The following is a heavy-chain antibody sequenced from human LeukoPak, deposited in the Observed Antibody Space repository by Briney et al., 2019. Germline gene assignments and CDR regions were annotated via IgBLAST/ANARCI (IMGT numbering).Heavy chain of an antibody. D-gene: IGHD6-13*01. CDR3: ARWIAATSHFDP. CDR1: AGSISTYY. V-gene: IGHV4-59*01. CDR2: IYYSGST. J-gene: IGHJ5*02. Sequence: SETLSLTCPLSAGSISTYYWSWIRQPPGKGLEWIGYIYYSGSTYYNPSLKSRVTISVDTSKNQFSLKVTSVTAADTAVYYCARWIAATSHFDPWGRGALVTVSS.